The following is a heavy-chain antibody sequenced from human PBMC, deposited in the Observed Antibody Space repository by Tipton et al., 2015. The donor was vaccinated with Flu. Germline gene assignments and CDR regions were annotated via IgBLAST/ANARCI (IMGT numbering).Heavy chain of an antibody. D-gene: IGHD1-26*01. CDR3: AREARWKLGCIDS. CDR1: GYSISSGYY. CDR2: IYHSGST. Sequence: TLSLTCAVSGYSISSGYYWGWIRQPPGKGLEWIGSIYHSGSTYYNPSLTRRVTISVYTSKDQFSLKLSSVTAADTAVYYCAREARWKLGCIDSWGQGTLVTVSS. V-gene: IGHV4-38-2*02. J-gene: IGHJ4*02.